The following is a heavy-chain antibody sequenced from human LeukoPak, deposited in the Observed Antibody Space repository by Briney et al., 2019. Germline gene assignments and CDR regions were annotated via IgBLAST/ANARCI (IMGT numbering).Heavy chain of an antibody. Sequence: PGGSLRLSCAASGFTFRSSWMHWVRQLPGKGLVWVSRINSDGTLTTNADSVKGRFTISRDNAKNMLYLQMNSLRAEDTAIYYCVREIGTDWGQGTLVTVSS. J-gene: IGHJ4*02. CDR2: INSDGTLT. V-gene: IGHV3-74*01. CDR1: GFTFRSSW. D-gene: IGHD1-14*01. CDR3: VREIGTD.